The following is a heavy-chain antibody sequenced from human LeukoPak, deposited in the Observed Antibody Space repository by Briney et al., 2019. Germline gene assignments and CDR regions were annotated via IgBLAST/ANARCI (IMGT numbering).Heavy chain of an antibody. V-gene: IGHV3-23*01. Sequence: PGGSLRLSCAASGFTFSSYAMSWVRQAPGKGLEWVSAISDSGDSAYYADSVKGRFTISRDNSKNTLYLQMNSLRADDTAVYYCAKRGRYSSDWYDYWGQGTLVTVSS. J-gene: IGHJ4*02. D-gene: IGHD6-19*01. CDR1: GFTFSSYA. CDR2: ISDSGDSA. CDR3: AKRGRYSSDWYDY.